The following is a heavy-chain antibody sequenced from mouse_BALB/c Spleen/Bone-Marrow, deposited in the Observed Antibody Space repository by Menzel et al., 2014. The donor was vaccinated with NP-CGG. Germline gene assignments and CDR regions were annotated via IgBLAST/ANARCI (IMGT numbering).Heavy chain of an antibody. CDR3: ARPPIYYDYAWFAY. D-gene: IGHD2-4*01. Sequence: EVQLVESGGGLVQPGGSLKLSCAASGFDFSRYWMSWVRQAPGKGLEWIGEINPDSRTINYTPSLKDKFIISRDNAKNTLYLQMSKVRSEDTALYYCARPPIYYDYAWFAYWGQGTLVTVSA. J-gene: IGHJ3*01. CDR1: GFDFSRYW. CDR2: INPDSRTI. V-gene: IGHV4-1*02.